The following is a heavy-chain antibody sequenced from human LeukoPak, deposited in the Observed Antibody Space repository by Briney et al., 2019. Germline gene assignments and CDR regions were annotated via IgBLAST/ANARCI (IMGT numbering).Heavy chain of an antibody. J-gene: IGHJ5*02. CDR3: ARDLKGQQLVHWFDP. CDR1: GGSVSSGSYY. V-gene: IGHV4-61*01. CDR2: IYYSGST. Sequence: PSETLSLTCTVSGGSVSSGSYYWSWIRQAPGKGLEWIGYIYYSGSTNYNPSLKSRVTISVDTSKNQFSLKLSSVTAADTAVYYCARDLKGQQLVHWFDPWGQGTLVTVSS. D-gene: IGHD6-13*01.